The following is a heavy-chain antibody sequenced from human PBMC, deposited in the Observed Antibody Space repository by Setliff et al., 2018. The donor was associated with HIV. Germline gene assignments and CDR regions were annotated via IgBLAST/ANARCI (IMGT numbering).Heavy chain of an antibody. CDR3: ARPGGSYGDYGWYLRF. Sequence: ASVKVSCKASGYPFSGYGISWVRQAPGQGLEWMGWISAYSGDTNYAQKFQGRLTMTTDTSTSTAYMELRSLRSDDTAMYYCARPGGSYGDYGWYLRFWGQGTLVTASS. J-gene: IGHJ4*02. CDR2: ISAYSGDT. V-gene: IGHV1-18*01. D-gene: IGHD4-17*01. CDR1: GYPFSGYG.